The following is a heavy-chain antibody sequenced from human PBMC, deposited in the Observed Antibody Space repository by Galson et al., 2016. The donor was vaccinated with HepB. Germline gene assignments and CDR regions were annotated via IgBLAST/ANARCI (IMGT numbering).Heavy chain of an antibody. D-gene: IGHD1-14*01. Sequence: SLRLSCAASGFTFSDYYMTWIRQAPGKGLEWISYIRNSWTPISYADSVKGRFTISRDNAKNSLYLQMNSLRVEDTAVYYCGRGLLGTTTFDYWGQGTLVTVSS. J-gene: IGHJ4*02. CDR1: GFTFSDYY. V-gene: IGHV3-11*01. CDR3: GRGLLGTTTFDY. CDR2: IRNSWTPI.